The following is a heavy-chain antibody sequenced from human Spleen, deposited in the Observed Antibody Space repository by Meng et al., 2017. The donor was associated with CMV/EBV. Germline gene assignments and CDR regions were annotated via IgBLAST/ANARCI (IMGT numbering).Heavy chain of an antibody. V-gene: IGHV1-2*02. J-gene: IGHJ4*02. CDR3: ARPLLGYCNNGVRFSAPFDY. CDR1: GYTFTGYY. D-gene: IGHD2-8*01. Sequence: ASVKVSCKASGYTFTGYYMHWVRQAPGQGLEWMGWINPNSGGTNYAQKFQGRVTMTRDTSISTAYMELSRLRSDDTAVYYCARPLLGYCNNGVRFSAPFDYWGQGTLVTVSS. CDR2: INPNSGGT.